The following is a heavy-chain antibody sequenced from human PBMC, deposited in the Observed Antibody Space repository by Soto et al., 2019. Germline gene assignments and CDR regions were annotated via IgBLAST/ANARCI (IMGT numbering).Heavy chain of an antibody. CDR1: GGSISSGDYY. Sequence: SETLSLTCTVSGGSISSGDYYWSWIRQPPGKGLEWIGYIYYSGSTYYNPSLKSRVTISVDTSKNQFSLKLSSVTAADTAVYYCARDLSWGSFAFDIWGQGTMVTVSS. CDR3: ARDLSWGSFAFDI. D-gene: IGHD7-27*01. J-gene: IGHJ3*02. V-gene: IGHV4-30-4*01. CDR2: IYYSGST.